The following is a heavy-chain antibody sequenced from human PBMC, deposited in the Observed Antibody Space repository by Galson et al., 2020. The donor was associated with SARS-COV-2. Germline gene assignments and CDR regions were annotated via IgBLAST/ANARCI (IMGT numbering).Heavy chain of an antibody. V-gene: IGHV4-61*02. CDR1: GGSISSGSYY. CDR3: ARERETMTMIVVGIPDAFEI. Sequence: SETLSLTCTVPGGSISSGSYYWSWIRQPAGKGLAWTGRIYTSGSTNYNPSLKSRVTISVDTSKNQFSLKLSSVTAADTAVYYCARERETMTMIVVGIPDAFEIWGQGTMVTVSS. D-gene: IGHD3-22*01. J-gene: IGHJ3*02. CDR2: IYTSGST.